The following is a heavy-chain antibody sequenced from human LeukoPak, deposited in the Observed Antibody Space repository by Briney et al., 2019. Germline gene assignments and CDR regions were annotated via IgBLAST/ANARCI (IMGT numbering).Heavy chain of an antibody. Sequence: PGRSLRLSCAASGFTFSSYGMHWVRQAPGKGLEWVAVISYDGSNKYYADSVKGRFTISRDNSKNTLYLQMNSLRAEDTAVYYCAKGFRETPPFMIAFGGAFFWGQGTLVTVSS. D-gene: IGHD3-16*01. CDR2: ISYDGSNK. CDR3: AKGFRETPPFMIAFGGAFF. V-gene: IGHV3-30*18. J-gene: IGHJ4*02. CDR1: GFTFSSYG.